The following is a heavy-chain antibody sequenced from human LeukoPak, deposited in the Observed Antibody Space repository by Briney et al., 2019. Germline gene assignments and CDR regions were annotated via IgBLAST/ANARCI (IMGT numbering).Heavy chain of an antibody. CDR3: AREPFWSGYYSNLHFDY. CDR2: ISSSSKCI. V-gene: IGHV3-21*01. Sequence: GGSLRLSCAASEFTFSSYNMNWVRQAPGKGLEWVSSISSSSKCIYYADSVKGRFTISRDNAKNSLYLQMNSLRAEDTAVYYCAREPFWSGYYSNLHFDYWGQGTLVTVSS. D-gene: IGHD3-3*01. CDR1: EFTFSSYN. J-gene: IGHJ4*02.